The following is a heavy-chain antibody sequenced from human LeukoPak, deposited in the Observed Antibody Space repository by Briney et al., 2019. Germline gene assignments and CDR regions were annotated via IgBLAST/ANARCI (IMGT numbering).Heavy chain of an antibody. V-gene: IGHV4-39*07. D-gene: IGHD1-26*01. CDR3: ATTTIRLGY. CDR2: MYYRGST. J-gene: IGHJ4*02. Sequence: SETLSLTCTVSGGSISSSSHYWGWIRQPPGKGLEWIGSMYYRGSTYHNPSLKSRVTISVDTSKNRFSLKLSSVTAADTAVYYCATTTIRLGYWGQGTLVTVSS. CDR1: GGSISSSSHY.